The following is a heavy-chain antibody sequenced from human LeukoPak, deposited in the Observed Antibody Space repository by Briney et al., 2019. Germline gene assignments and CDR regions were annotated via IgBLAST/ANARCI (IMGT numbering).Heavy chain of an antibody. CDR2: ISWNSGSI. CDR1: GFTFGDYA. D-gene: IGHD3-22*01. Sequence: GGSLRLSCAASGFTFGDYAMHWVRQAPGKGLEWVSGISWNSGSIGYADSVKGRFTISRDNAKNSLYLQMNSLRAEDTALYYCAKEISPSYDSTTFGICGQGAIVTVSS. V-gene: IGHV3-9*01. J-gene: IGHJ3*02. CDR3: AKEISPSYDSTTFGI.